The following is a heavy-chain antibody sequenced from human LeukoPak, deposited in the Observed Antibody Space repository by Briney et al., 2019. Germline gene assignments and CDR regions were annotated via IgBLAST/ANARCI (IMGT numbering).Heavy chain of an antibody. V-gene: IGHV3-21*01. D-gene: IGHD2-21*02. CDR2: ISTSSSYI. CDR3: ARETYCGGDCYVQYYFDY. Sequence: GGSLRLSCAASGFTFSSYSMNWVRQAPGTGLRWVSSISTSSSYIYYADSVKGRFTISRDNAKNSLYLQMNSLRDEDTAVYYCARETYCGGDCYVQYYFDYWGQGTLVTVSS. J-gene: IGHJ4*02. CDR1: GFTFSSYS.